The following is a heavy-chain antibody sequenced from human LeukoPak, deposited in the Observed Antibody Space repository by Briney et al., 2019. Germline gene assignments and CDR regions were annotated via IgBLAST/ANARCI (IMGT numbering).Heavy chain of an antibody. CDR2: ISHSGST. CDR3: AGANPPPATTVSKDQGDPYYYYYYGMDV. V-gene: IGHV4-4*02. Sequence: SETLSLTCAVSGGSISVNNWWSWVRQPPGKGLEWIGEISHSGSTGYNSSLKSRATIKEETSKTHCSRRLSSVPAEHPALNYSAGANPPPATTVSKDQGDPYYYYYYGMDVWGQGTTVTVSS. D-gene: IGHD4-17*01. J-gene: IGHJ6*02. CDR1: GGSISVNNW.